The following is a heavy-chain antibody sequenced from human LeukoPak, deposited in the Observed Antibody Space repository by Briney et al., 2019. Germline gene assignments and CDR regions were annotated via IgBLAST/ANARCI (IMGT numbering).Heavy chain of an antibody. V-gene: IGHV3-74*01. CDR2: INGDGSST. D-gene: IGHD3-22*01. CDR3: ARDGDSSGYYVNFDY. Sequence: PGGSLRLSCAASGFPFSSYWMHWVRHVPGKGLVWVSRINGDGSSTSYADSVKGRFTISRDNAKNTLYLQMNGLRAEDTAVYYCARDGDSSGYYVNFDYWGQGTLVTVSS. J-gene: IGHJ4*02. CDR1: GFPFSSYW.